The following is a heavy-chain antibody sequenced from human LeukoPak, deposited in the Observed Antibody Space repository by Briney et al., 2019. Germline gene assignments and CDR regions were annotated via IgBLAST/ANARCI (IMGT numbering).Heavy chain of an antibody. V-gene: IGHV3-23*01. CDR1: GFTFSTYS. J-gene: IGHJ4*02. Sequence: GGSVRLSCAASGFTFSTYSMNWVRQTPGKGLDWVSGILGNAGSTYYADSVKGSFTISRDNSKNTLYLEMNSLRGEDTTKYYCAKDYTPGGLYDIGYWGRGTQLTVSS. CDR2: ILGNAGST. CDR3: AKDYTPGGLYDIGY. D-gene: IGHD3-9*01.